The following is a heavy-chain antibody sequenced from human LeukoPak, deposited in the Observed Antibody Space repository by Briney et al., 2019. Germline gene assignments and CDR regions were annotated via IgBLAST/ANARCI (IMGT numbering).Heavy chain of an antibody. CDR3: ARSPGGGGYSGYEEFDY. CDR2: ISSSSSYT. V-gene: IGHV3-11*06. D-gene: IGHD5-12*01. Sequence: GGSLRLSCAASGFTFSDYYMSWIRQAPGKGLEWVSYISSSSSYTNYADSVKGRFTISRDNAKNSLYLQMNSLRAEDTAVYYCARSPGGGGYSGYEEFDYWGQGTLVTVSS. J-gene: IGHJ4*02. CDR1: GFTFSDYY.